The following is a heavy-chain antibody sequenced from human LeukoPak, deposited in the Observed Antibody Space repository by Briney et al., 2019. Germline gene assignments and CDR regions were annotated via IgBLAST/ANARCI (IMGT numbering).Heavy chain of an antibody. Sequence: GGSLRLSCAASGFTFSGSAMHWVRQASGKGLEWVGRIRSKANSYATAYAASVKGRFTISRDDSKNTAYLQMNSLKTEDTAVYYCTKVDSSSWPPYYYYYMDVWGKGTTVTVSS. D-gene: IGHD6-13*01. V-gene: IGHV3-73*01. CDR3: TKVDSSSWPPYYYYYMDV. CDR1: GFTFSGSA. J-gene: IGHJ6*03. CDR2: IRSKANSYAT.